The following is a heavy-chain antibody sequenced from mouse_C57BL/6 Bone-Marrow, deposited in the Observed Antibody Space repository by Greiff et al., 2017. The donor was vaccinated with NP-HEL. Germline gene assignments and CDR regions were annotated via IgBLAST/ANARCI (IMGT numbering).Heavy chain of an antibody. CDR3: AYYGTHIDY. CDR2: IDPSDSYT. D-gene: IGHD1-1*01. V-gene: IGHV1-59*01. J-gene: IGHJ2*01. CDR1: GYTFTSYW. Sequence: QVQLQQPGAELVRPGTSVKLSCKASGYTFTSYWMHWVKQRPGQGLEWIGVIDPSDSYTNYNQKFKGKATLTVDTSSSTAYMQLSSLTSEDSAVYYCAYYGTHIDYWGQGTTLTVSS.